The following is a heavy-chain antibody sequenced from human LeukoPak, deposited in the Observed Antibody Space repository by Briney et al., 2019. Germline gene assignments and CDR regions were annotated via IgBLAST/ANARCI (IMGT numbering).Heavy chain of an antibody. J-gene: IGHJ5*02. D-gene: IGHD2-8*01. Sequence: SETLSLTCTVSGGSISSYYWSWIRQPAGKGLEWIGRIYTSGSTNYDPSLKSRVTMSVDTSKNQFSLKLSSVTAADTAVYYCAREVKPGMHAPYNWFDPWGQGTLVTVSS. CDR3: AREVKPGMHAPYNWFDP. CDR2: IYTSGST. V-gene: IGHV4-4*07. CDR1: GGSISSYY.